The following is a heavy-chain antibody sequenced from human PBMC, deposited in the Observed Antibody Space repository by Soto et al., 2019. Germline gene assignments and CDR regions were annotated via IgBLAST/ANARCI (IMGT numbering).Heavy chain of an antibody. D-gene: IGHD2-2*03. CDR2: IYHSEGT. V-gene: IGHV4-4*02. CDR3: AAGGGYCSTTGCVYGYRSL. J-gene: IGHJ2*01. CDR1: SGSISTNNW. Sequence: QVQLQESGPGLVEPSGTLSLTCAVASGSISTNNWWSWARQPPGKWLEWIGEIYHSEGTNYNPSLNSRVSTSEDKTKNRFSLKLNSVTAADTAVYYGAAGGGYCSTTGCVYGYRSLWGRGTLVCVSS.